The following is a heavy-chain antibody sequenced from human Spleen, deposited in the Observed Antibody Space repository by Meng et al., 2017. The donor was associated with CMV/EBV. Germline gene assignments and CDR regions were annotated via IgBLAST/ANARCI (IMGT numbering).Heavy chain of an antibody. D-gene: IGHD6-13*01. V-gene: IGHV4-59*01. CDR2: IYHSGST. CDR3: ARDSSLYYYGMDV. CDR1: GGSISTYY. J-gene: IGHJ6*02. Sequence: GSLRLSCSVSGGSISTYYWSWIRQPPGKGLEWIGYIYHSGSTNYNPSLKSRVTISVDTSKNQFSLKLSSVTAADTAVYYCARDSSLYYYGMDVWGQGTTVTVSS.